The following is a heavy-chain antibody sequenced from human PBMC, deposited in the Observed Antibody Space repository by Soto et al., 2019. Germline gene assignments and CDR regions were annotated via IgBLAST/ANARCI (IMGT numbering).Heavy chain of an antibody. D-gene: IGHD2-15*01. Sequence: GGSLRLSCAGSGFTFSSYAMSWVRQAPGKGLEWVSAISGSGGSTYYADSVKGRFTISRDNSKNTLYLQMNSLRAEDTAVYYCARVVVAAYYFDYWGQGTLVTVSS. J-gene: IGHJ4*02. V-gene: IGHV3-23*01. CDR1: GFTFSSYA. CDR3: ARVVVAAYYFDY. CDR2: ISGSGGST.